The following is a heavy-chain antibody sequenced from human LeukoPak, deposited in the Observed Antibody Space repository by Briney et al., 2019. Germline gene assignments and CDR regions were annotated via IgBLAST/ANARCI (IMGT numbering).Heavy chain of an antibody. J-gene: IGHJ6*02. D-gene: IGHD3-3*01. V-gene: IGHV3-7*01. CDR1: GFTFSNYW. CDR3: ARDQTKIFIRYGMDV. CDR2: MNQDGSDK. Sequence: GGSLRLSCAASGFTFSNYWMSWVRQAPGKGLQWVANMNQDGSDKYYVDSVKGRFTISRDNAKNSLYLQMNSLRAEDTAVYYCARDQTKIFIRYGMDVWGQGTTVTVSS.